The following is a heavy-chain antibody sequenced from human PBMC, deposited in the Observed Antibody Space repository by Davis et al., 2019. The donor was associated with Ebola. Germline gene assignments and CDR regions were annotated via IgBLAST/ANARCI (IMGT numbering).Heavy chain of an antibody. V-gene: IGHV3-7*01. Sequence: GESLKIPCAASGFTFSSYWMTWVRQAPGKGLEWVAHINPDGTRKQYVDSVKGRFTISRDNAKNSLFLQLNSLRAEDTALYYCARLPSGVGRALDYWGHGTLVTVSS. D-gene: IGHD5-12*01. CDR3: ARLPSGVGRALDY. CDR1: GFTFSSYW. CDR2: INPDGTRK. J-gene: IGHJ4*01.